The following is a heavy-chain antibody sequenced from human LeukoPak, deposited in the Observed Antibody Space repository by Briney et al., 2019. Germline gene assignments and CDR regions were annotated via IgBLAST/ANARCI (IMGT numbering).Heavy chain of an antibody. Sequence: ASAKVSCKPSGYTFTSYGISWVRQAPGQGLEWMGWISAYNGNTNYAQKLQGRVTMTTDTTTSTAYMELRSLRSDDTAVYYCARDLTLFTMEAGYWGQGTLVTVSS. D-gene: IGHD3-10*01. CDR3: ARDLTLFTMEAGY. J-gene: IGHJ4*02. CDR2: ISAYNGNT. CDR1: GYTFTSYG. V-gene: IGHV1-18*01.